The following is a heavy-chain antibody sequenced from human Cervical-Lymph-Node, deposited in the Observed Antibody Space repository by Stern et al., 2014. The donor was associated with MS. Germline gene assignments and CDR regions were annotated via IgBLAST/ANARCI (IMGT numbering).Heavy chain of an antibody. V-gene: IGHV1-46*01. CDR1: GYTFISYN. Sequence: AQLVQSGAEVKKPGASVKVSCKTSGYTFISYNIHWVRQAPGQGLEWMGAISPKIGNTDYAQNFQGRVSVTRDTSTTTVNMELSSLTSEDTAIYYCARKPANNSFDYWGQGTLVAVSS. CDR2: ISPKIGNT. J-gene: IGHJ4*02. CDR3: ARKPANNSFDY.